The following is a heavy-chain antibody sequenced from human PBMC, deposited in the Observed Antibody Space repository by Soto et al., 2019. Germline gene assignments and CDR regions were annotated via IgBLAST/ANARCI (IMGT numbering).Heavy chain of an antibody. D-gene: IGHD3-10*01. Sequence: HPGGSLRLSCAASGFTVSSNYMSWVRQAPGKGLEWVSIIYSGGSTYYADSVKGRFTISRDTSKNTLYLQMNSLRTEDTAVYYCARDETQTFRSFVHYYGVDVWGQGTTVTVSS. V-gene: IGHV3-66*01. J-gene: IGHJ6*02. CDR1: GFTVSSNY. CDR3: ARDETQTFRSFVHYYGVDV. CDR2: IYSGGST.